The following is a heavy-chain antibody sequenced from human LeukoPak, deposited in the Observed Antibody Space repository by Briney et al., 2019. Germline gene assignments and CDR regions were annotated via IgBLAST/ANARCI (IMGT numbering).Heavy chain of an antibody. J-gene: IGHJ6*03. CDR1: GGSISSGSYY. CDR2: IYTSGST. D-gene: IGHD3-10*01. V-gene: IGHV4-61*02. CDR3: ARSLGKSSVRLRGVYYYMDV. Sequence: SQTLSLTCTVSGGSISSGSYYWSWIRQPAGKGLEWIGRIYTSGSTNYNPSLKSRVTISVDTSKNQFSLKLSSVTAADTAVYYCARSLGKSSVRLRGVYYYMDVWGKGTTVTVSS.